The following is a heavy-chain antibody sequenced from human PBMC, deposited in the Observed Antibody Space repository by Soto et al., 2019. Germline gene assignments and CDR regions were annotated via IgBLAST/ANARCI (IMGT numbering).Heavy chain of an antibody. CDR3: ARDSSAPSFDF. J-gene: IGHJ4*02. Sequence: QVQLVESGGGVVQPGRSLRLSCAASGFTFSSYAMHWVRQAPGKGMEWVALISFDGSDKYYADTVKGRFTISRDNSKNTLYLKVNSLRAEDTAVYYCARDSSAPSFDFWGQGALVTVSS. CDR1: GFTFSSYA. D-gene: IGHD6-25*01. V-gene: IGHV3-30-3*01. CDR2: ISFDGSDK.